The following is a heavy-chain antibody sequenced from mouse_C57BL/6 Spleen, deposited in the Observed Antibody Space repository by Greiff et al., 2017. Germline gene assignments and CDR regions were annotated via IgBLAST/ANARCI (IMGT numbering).Heavy chain of an antibody. Sequence: VQLQESGAELVRPGASVKLSCKASGYTFTDYYINWVKQRPGQGLEWIARIYPGSGNTYYNGKFKGKATLTAEKSSSTAYMQLSSLTSEDSAVYFCAREVYYSNLYAMDYWGQGTSVTVSS. CDR2: IYPGSGNT. J-gene: IGHJ4*01. CDR1: GYTFTDYY. D-gene: IGHD2-5*01. CDR3: AREVYYSNLYAMDY. V-gene: IGHV1-76*01.